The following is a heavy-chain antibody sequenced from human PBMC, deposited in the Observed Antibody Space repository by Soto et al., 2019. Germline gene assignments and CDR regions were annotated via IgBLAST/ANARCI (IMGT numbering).Heavy chain of an antibody. CDR2: INPNGGST. V-gene: IGHV1-46*01. D-gene: IGHD3-22*01. J-gene: IGHJ4*02. Sequence: HVQLVQSEVEVKKPGASVKLSCKASGYTFTSNIIHWLRQAPGQGLEWMGLINPNGGSTYYEPKFQCRLTLTRDTSTGTGYMVLSRLRSDDTAVYYCARDTPDSSGYFDYWGRGTLVTVSS. CDR3: ARDTPDSSGYFDY. CDR1: GYTFTSNI.